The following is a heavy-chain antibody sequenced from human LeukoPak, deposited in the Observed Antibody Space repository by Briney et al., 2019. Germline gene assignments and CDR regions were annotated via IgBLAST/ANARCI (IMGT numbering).Heavy chain of an antibody. CDR2: ISGSSGSI. J-gene: IGHJ4*02. D-gene: IGHD3-9*01. CDR1: GFTFSNYS. Sequence: GSLRLSCAASGFTFSNYSMNWVRLAPGKGLEWVASISGSSGSIYYADSVKGRLTISRENAKNSLYLQMNSLRAEDTAVYYCARANPPAISFFDWWCRGTLVSVSS. V-gene: IGHV3-21*01. CDR3: ARANPPAISFFDW.